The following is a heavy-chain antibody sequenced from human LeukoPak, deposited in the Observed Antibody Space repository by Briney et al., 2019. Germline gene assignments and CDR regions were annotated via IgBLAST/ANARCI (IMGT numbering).Heavy chain of an antibody. CDR1: GGTFSGYY. V-gene: IGHV4-34*08. Sequence: PSGTLSLTCAVYGGTFSGYYWSWIRQPPGKGLEWIGEINHSGTTNYNPSLKSRVTLSVDTSKNQFSLTLSSVTAADTAVYYCASVVTLYWYFDLWGRGTLVTVSS. D-gene: IGHD4-23*01. CDR2: INHSGTT. J-gene: IGHJ2*01. CDR3: ASVVTLYWYFDL.